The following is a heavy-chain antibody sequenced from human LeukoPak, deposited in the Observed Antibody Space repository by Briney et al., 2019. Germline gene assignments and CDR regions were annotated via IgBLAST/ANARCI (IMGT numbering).Heavy chain of an antibody. V-gene: IGHV4-4*07. CDR1: GGSINSYY. CDR3: GRKRHGGYSYGFSFDY. Sequence: PSETLSLTCTVSGGSINSYYWNWIRQSAGKGLEWIGRIYIGGSTNYNPSPKSRVTMSLDASKNQVSVNLNSVTAADTAIYYCGRKRHGGYSYGFSFDYWGQGTLVTVSS. J-gene: IGHJ4*02. D-gene: IGHD5-18*01. CDR2: IYIGGST.